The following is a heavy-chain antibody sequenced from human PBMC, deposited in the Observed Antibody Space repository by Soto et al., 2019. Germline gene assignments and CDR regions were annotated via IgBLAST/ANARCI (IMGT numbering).Heavy chain of an antibody. CDR3: ATSPGWLGEGSGVLAV. V-gene: IGHV1-2*02. Sequence: QLQLVQSGAEVKRPGASVRVSCKASGNTLTGHVLHWVRQARGQGLEWMGWLNSNSGGTKIAQKFQGRLAMTRDTSITTAYMELSRLRSDDTAGYYCATSPGWLGEGSGVLAVWGREATVPVSS. CDR2: LNSNSGGT. D-gene: IGHD3-10*01. J-gene: IGHJ6*02. CDR1: GNTLTGHV.